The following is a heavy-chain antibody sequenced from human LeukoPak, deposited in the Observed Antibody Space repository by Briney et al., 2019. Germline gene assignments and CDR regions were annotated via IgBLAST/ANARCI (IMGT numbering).Heavy chain of an antibody. J-gene: IGHJ4*02. Sequence: GGSLRLSCAASKFTFSDYSMNWVRQAPGKGLEWVSSISSGGDAIFYAASVKGRFTISRDNAKNSLCLQMNSLRAEDTAVYYCARHVVAVGFGYWGQGTLVTVSS. D-gene: IGHD3-22*01. V-gene: IGHV3-21*01. CDR2: ISSGGDAI. CDR1: KFTFSDYS. CDR3: ARHVVAVGFGY.